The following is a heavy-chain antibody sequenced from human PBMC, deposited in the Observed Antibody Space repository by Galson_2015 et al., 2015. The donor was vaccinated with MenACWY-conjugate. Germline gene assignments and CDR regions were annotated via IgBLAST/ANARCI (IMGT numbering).Heavy chain of an antibody. D-gene: IGHD1-26*01. Sequence: QSGAEVKKPGESLKISFKGSGYGFTNYWIAWVRQMPGKGLEWVGLIDPVNSNIRYSPSFQGQVTISADESISTAYLQWSSLKASDTATYYCARHPPGGRGMDVWGRGTTVTVSS. V-gene: IGHV5-51*01. CDR2: IDPVNSNI. J-gene: IGHJ6*02. CDR1: GYGFTNYW. CDR3: ARHPPGGRGMDV.